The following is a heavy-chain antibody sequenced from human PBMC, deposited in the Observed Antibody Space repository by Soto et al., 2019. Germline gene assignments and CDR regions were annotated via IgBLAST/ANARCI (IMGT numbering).Heavy chain of an antibody. J-gene: IGHJ4*02. CDR1: GYTFTSYA. V-gene: IGHV1-3*01. CDR3: AREALYCGGDCYSASYFDY. Sequence: ASVKVSCKASGYTFTSYAMHWVRQAPGQRLEWMGWINAGNGNTKYSQKFQGRVTITRDTSASTAYMELSSLRSEDTAVYYCAREALYCGGDCYSASYFDYWGQGTLATVSS. CDR2: INAGNGNT. D-gene: IGHD2-21*02.